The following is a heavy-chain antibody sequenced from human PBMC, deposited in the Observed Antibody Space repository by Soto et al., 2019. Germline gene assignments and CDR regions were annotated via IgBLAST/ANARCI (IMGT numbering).Heavy chain of an antibody. CDR3: ARRVSL. J-gene: IGHJ3*01. V-gene: IGHV3-48*03. CDR1: GFTFSSSE. D-gene: IGHD3-10*01. CDR2: IHTSDQPI. Sequence: GGTLRLSCIVSGFTFSSSEMYWASQGRGTGLGWVSYIHTSDQPIVYADSVKGRFTISRDNAKNSLYLQMSSPRAADSVVYYFARRVSLWGQGTMVTVSS.